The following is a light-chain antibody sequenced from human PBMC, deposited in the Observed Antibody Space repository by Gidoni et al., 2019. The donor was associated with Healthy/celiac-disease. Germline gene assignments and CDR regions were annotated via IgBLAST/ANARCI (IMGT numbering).Light chain of an antibody. Sequence: DIVMTQSPDSLAVSLGARATSNCKASQSVIYSSNNKNYLAWYQQKPGQPPKLLIYCASTRESGVPDRFSGSGSGTDFTLTISSLQSEDVAVYYCQQYYSTPCTFGQGTKLEIK. CDR3: QQYYSTPCT. CDR1: QSVIYSSNNKNY. V-gene: IGKV4-1*01. J-gene: IGKJ2*02. CDR2: CAS.